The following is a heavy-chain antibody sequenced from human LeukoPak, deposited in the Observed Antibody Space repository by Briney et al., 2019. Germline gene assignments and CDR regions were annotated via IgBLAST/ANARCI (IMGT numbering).Heavy chain of an antibody. CDR3: TRDLAGHFGGFYFDY. CDR1: GVSITTYY. J-gene: IGHJ4*02. Sequence: PSETLSLTCTVSGVSITTYYWSWIRQPPGKGLEWIGYIYHSGSTYYNPSLKSRVTISVDTSKNQFSLKLSSVTAADTAVYFCTRDLAGHFGGFYFDYWGQGTLVTVSS. CDR2: IYHSGST. D-gene: IGHD2-21*01. V-gene: IGHV4-59*12.